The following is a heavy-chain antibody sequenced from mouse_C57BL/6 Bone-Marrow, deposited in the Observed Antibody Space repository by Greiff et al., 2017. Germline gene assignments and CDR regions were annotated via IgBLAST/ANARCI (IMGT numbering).Heavy chain of an antibody. CDR3: ARDATVVYWYFYV. Sequence: LQESGAELVRPGASVTLSCKASGYTFTDYEMHWVKQTPVHGLEWIGAIDPETGGTAYNQKFKGKAILTADKSSSTAYMELRSLTSEDSAVYYCARDATVVYWYFYVWGRGTAVTVSA. D-gene: IGHD1-1*01. CDR1: GYTFTDYE. V-gene: IGHV1-15*01. CDR2: IDPETGGT. J-gene: IGHJ1*03.